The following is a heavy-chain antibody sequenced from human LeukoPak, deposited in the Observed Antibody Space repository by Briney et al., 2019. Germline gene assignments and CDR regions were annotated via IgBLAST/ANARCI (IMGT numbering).Heavy chain of an antibody. D-gene: IGHD3-3*01. Sequence: PSETLSLTCAVYGGSFSGYYWSWIRQPPGKGLERIGDVNLGGSTNYTPSLKSRVTISIDTSKNQFSLKLSSVTAADPAVYYCARERRLWSGGYYGMDVWGQGTTVTVSS. CDR2: VNLGGST. CDR1: GGSFSGYY. J-gene: IGHJ6*02. CDR3: ARERRLWSGGYYGMDV. V-gene: IGHV4-34*01.